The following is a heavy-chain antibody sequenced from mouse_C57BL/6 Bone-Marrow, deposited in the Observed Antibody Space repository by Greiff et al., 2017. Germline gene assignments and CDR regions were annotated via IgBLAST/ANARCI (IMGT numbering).Heavy chain of an antibody. CDR2: IFPGSGST. Sequence: QVQLQQPGAELVKPGASVKMSCQASGYTFTSYWITWVKQRPGPGLEWIGDIFPGSGSTNYNEKFKSKATLTVDTSSSTAYMQLSSLTSEDSAVYYCARPYYSNYWYFYVWGTGTTVTVSS. V-gene: IGHV1-55*01. J-gene: IGHJ1*03. CDR3: ARPYYSNYWYFYV. CDR1: GYTFTSYW. D-gene: IGHD2-5*01.